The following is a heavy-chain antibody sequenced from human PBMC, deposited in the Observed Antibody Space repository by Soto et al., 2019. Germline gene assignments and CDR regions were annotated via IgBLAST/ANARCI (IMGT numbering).Heavy chain of an antibody. V-gene: IGHV1-69*01. D-gene: IGHD6-25*01. CDR3: AGMAAAKYYFDY. CDR1: GGTFSSYD. CDR2: IIAMFGTA. J-gene: IGHJ4*02. Sequence: QVQLVQSGAEVKKPGSSVNVSCKASGGTFSSYDINWVRQAPGQGLEWLGGIIAMFGTANYAQNFRGRITITADESTSTVYMELNSLRSEDTAVYYCAGMAAAKYYFDYWGQGTEVTVSS.